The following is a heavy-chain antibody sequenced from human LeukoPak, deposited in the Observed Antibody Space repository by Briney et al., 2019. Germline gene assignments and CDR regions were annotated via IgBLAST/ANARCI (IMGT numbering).Heavy chain of an antibody. V-gene: IGHV4-59*12. Sequence: PSETLSLTCTVSGGSISSYYWSWIRQPPGKGLEWIGYIYYSGSTNYNPSLKSRVTISVDTSKNQFSLKLSSVTAADTAVYYCARDRGSRLWGGGYFDYWGQGTLVTVSS. J-gene: IGHJ4*02. CDR2: IYYSGST. CDR3: ARDRGSRLWGGGYFDY. CDR1: GGSISSYY. D-gene: IGHD6-13*01.